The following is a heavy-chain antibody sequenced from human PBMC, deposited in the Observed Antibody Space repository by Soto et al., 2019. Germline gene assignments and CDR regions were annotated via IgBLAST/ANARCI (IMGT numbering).Heavy chain of an antibody. V-gene: IGHV1-69*13. CDR3: ARYAAKTAADTNYGMDV. D-gene: IGHD3-16*01. J-gene: IGHJ6*02. CDR1: GGTFSSYA. CDR2: IIPIFGTA. Sequence: ASVKVSCKASGGTFSSYAISWVRQAPGQGLEWMGGIIPIFGTANYAQKFQGRVTITADESTSTAYMELSSLRSEDTAVYYCARYAAKTAADTNYGMDVWGQGTTVTVSS.